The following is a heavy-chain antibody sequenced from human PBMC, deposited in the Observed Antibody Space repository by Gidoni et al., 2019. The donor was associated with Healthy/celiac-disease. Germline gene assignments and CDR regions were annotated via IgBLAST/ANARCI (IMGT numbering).Heavy chain of an antibody. CDR1: GFTFSSYD. CDR3: ARGRRYYDFWSGYYIKTYYFDY. D-gene: IGHD3-3*01. J-gene: IGHJ4*02. Sequence: EVQLVESGGGLVQPGGSLRLSCAASGFTFSSYDMHWVRQATGKGLEWVSAIGTAGDTYYPGSVKGRFTISRENAKNSLYLQMNSLRAGDTAVYYCARGRRYYDFWSGYYIKTYYFDYWGQGTLVTVSS. V-gene: IGHV3-13*01. CDR2: IGTAGDT.